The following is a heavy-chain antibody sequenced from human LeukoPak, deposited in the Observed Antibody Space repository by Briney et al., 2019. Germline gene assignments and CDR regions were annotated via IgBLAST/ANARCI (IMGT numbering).Heavy chain of an antibody. Sequence: ASVKVSCKASGYTFTGYYMHWVRQAPGQGLEWMGWINPNSGGTNYAQKFQGRVTMTRDTSISTAYMELSRLRSDDTAVYYCARAPGRGGTNWFDPWGQRTLVTVSS. CDR1: GYTFTGYY. V-gene: IGHV1-2*02. CDR3: ARAPGRGGTNWFDP. CDR2: INPNSGGT. J-gene: IGHJ5*02. D-gene: IGHD3-10*01.